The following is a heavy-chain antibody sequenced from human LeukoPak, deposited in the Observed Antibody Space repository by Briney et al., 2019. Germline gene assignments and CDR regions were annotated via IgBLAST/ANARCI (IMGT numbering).Heavy chain of an antibody. J-gene: IGHJ1*01. CDR3: ARARYGDYLGYFQH. CDR2: INHSGST. CDR1: GGSFSGYY. Sequence: SETLSLTCAVYGGSFSGYYWSWIRQPPGKGLEWIGEINHSGSTNYNPSLKSRVTISVDTSKNQLSLKLSSVTAADTAVYYCARARYGDYLGYFQHWGQGTLVTVSS. D-gene: IGHD4-17*01. V-gene: IGHV4-34*01.